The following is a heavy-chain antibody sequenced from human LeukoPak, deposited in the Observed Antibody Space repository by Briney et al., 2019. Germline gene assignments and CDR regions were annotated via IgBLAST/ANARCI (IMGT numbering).Heavy chain of an antibody. CDR1: GFTFSSYG. Sequence: GRSLRLSCAASGFTFSSYGVHWVRQAPGKGLEWVAVVWSDGNNKFYGDAVKGRFTISRDNSKSTLYLQMNSLRAEDTAVYYCAREFSSGYQDYWGQGTLVTVSS. CDR2: VWSDGNNK. CDR3: AREFSSGYQDY. V-gene: IGHV3-33*01. D-gene: IGHD5-12*01. J-gene: IGHJ4*02.